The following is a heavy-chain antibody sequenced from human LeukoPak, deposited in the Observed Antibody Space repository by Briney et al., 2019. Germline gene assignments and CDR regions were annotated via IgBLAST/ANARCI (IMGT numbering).Heavy chain of an antibody. J-gene: IGHJ5*01. CDR2: ISYDGSKK. Sequence: GGSLRLSCAASGFTFSSYAMHWARQAPGKGLEWVAIISYDGSKKDYSDSVKGRFSISRDNSQNTVYLQVNSLRPEDTAVYYCAKDQIARGSGSYCDSWGQGTLVTVSS. CDR3: AKDQIARGSGSYCDS. CDR1: GFTFSSYA. V-gene: IGHV3-30*18. D-gene: IGHD3-10*01.